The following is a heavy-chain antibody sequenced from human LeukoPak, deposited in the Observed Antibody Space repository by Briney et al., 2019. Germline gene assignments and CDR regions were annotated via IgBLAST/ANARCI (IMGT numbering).Heavy chain of an antibody. CDR3: ARNPVY. J-gene: IGHJ4*02. V-gene: IGHV4-59*12. CDR1: GGSISSYY. Sequence: SETLSLTCTVSGGSISSYYWSWIRQPPGKGLEWIGNIYNSGGTNYNPSLKSRVTISVDKSKNQFSLKLSSVTAADTAVYYCARNPVYWGQGTLVTVSS. CDR2: IYNSGGT.